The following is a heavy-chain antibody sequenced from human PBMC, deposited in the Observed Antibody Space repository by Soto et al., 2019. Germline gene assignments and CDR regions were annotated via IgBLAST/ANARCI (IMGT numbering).Heavy chain of an antibody. J-gene: IGHJ4*02. Sequence: PGGSLRLSCAASGFTFSDYYMSWIRQAPGKGLEWVSYISSSSSYTNYADSVKGRFTISRDNAKNSLYLQMNSLRAEDTAVYYCARPLIAARPEFDYWGQGTLVTVSS. CDR1: GFTFSDYY. CDR2: ISSSSSYT. CDR3: ARPLIAARPEFDY. V-gene: IGHV3-11*06. D-gene: IGHD6-6*01.